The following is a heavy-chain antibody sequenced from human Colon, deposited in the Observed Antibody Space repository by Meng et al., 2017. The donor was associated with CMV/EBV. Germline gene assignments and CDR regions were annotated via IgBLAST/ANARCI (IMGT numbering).Heavy chain of an antibody. CDR2: ISHDGSGT. CDR1: GSLFSLYP. Sequence: GESLKISWAGSGSLFSLYPVAWVRQAPGKGLEWVAQISHDGSGTYYADSMKARVTISRDTSLNTVYLDINDLRADDTAVYFCAKALITSSWLPKPFDAWGQGTLVTVSS. CDR3: AKALITSSWLPKPFDA. D-gene: IGHD2-2*01. J-gene: IGHJ4*02. V-gene: IGHV3-23*01.